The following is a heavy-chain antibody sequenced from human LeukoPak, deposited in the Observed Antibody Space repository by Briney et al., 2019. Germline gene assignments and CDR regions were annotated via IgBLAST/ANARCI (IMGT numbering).Heavy chain of an antibody. V-gene: IGHV1-69*04. Sequence: SVKVSCKASGGTFSSYAISWVRQAPGQGLEWMGRIIPILGIANYAQKFQGRVTITADKSTSTAYMELSRLRSDDTAVYYCARAIVPAATWFDPWGQGTLVTVSS. D-gene: IGHD2-2*01. J-gene: IGHJ5*02. CDR3: ARAIVPAATWFDP. CDR2: IIPILGIA. CDR1: GGTFSSYA.